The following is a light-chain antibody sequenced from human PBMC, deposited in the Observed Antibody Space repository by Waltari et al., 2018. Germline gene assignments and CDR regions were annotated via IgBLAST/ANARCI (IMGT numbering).Light chain of an antibody. CDR1: QSISSY. V-gene: IGKV1-39*01. Sequence: DIQMTQSPSSLSASVGDRVTITCRASQSISSYLNWYQQKPGKAPKLLISAASSLQSGVPSRFSGSGSGTDFTPTISSLQPEDFATYYCQQSYSSPRTFGQGTKVEIK. CDR3: QQSYSSPRT. CDR2: AAS. J-gene: IGKJ1*01.